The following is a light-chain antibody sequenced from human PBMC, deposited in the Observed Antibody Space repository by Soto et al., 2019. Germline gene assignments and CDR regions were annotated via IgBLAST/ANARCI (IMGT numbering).Light chain of an antibody. J-gene: IGKJ1*01. CDR2: AAS. V-gene: IGKV1-39*01. CDR1: QTVTSY. Sequence: DVQMTQSPSSLSASVGDSLTLTCRASQTVTSYLTLYQQKPGKAPKLLIYAASTLQSVVPSRFSGSGSGTEFTLTIISLQPEDFATYYCQQSYRFPKTFGRGTKVDIK. CDR3: QQSYRFPKT.